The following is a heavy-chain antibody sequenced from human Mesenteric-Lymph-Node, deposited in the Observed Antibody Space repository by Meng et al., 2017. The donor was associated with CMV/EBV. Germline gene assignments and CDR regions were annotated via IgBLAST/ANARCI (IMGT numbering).Heavy chain of an antibody. CDR2: ISSSGSTI. J-gene: IGHJ6*02. D-gene: IGHD6-13*01. CDR1: GFTFSSYE. CDR3: ARDYRGREAAGIRYYYGMDV. Sequence: GGSLRLSCAASGFTFSSYEMNWVRQAPGKGLEWVSYISSSGSTIYYADSVKGRFTISRDNAKNSLYLQMNSLRAEDTAVYYCARDYRGREAAGIRYYYGMDVWGQGTTVTVSS. V-gene: IGHV3-48*03.